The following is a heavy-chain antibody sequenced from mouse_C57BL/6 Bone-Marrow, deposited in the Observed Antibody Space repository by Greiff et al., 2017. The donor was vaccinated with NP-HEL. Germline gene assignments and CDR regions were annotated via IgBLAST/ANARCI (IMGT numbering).Heavy chain of an antibody. CDR1: GYTFTDYY. J-gene: IGHJ3*01. CDR2: INPYNGGT. Sequence: EVQLQQSGPVLVKPGASVKMSCKASGYTFTDYYMNWVKQSHGKSLEWIGVINPYNGGTSYNQKFKGNATLTVDKSSSTAYMELNSLTSEDSAVYYCARGDYAFAYWGQGTLVTVSA. D-gene: IGHD1-1*02. CDR3: ARGDYAFAY. V-gene: IGHV1-19*01.